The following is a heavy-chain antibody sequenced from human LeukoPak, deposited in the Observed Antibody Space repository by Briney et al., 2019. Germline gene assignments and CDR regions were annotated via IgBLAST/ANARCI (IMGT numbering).Heavy chain of an antibody. CDR2: IYYSGST. CDR1: GGSISSSSYY. Sequence: SETLSLTCTVSGGSISSSSYYWGWIRQPPGKGLEWIGSIYYSGSTYYNPSLKSRVTISVDTSKNQFSLKLSSVTAADTAVYYCARAFDTSSPFDYWGQGTLVTVSS. D-gene: IGHD2-2*01. J-gene: IGHJ4*02. V-gene: IGHV4-39*07. CDR3: ARAFDTSSPFDY.